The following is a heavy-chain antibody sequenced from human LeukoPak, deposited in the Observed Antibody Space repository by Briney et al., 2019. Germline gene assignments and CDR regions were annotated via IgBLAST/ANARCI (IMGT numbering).Heavy chain of an antibody. CDR3: AREFNYDILTDGAPGAFDI. D-gene: IGHD3-9*01. Sequence: GASVKVSCKASGYTFTGYYMHWVRQAPGQGLEWMGWINPNSGNTGYAQKFQGRVTMTRNTSISTAYMELSSLRSEDTAVYYCAREFNYDILTDGAPGAFDIWGQGTMVTVSS. CDR1: GYTFTGYY. CDR2: INPNSGNT. J-gene: IGHJ3*02. V-gene: IGHV1-8*02.